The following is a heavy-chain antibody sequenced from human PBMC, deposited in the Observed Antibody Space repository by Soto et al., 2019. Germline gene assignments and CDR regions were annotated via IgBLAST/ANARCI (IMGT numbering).Heavy chain of an antibody. V-gene: IGHV1-24*01. J-gene: IGHJ6*02. CDR2: FDPEDGET. Sequence: ASVKVSCKVSGYTLTELSMHWVRQAPGKGLEWMGGFDPEDGETIYAQKFQGRVTMTEDTSTDTAYMELSSLRSEDTAVYYCATGLTTVRFYYYYGMDVWRQGTTVTVSS. CDR3: ATGLTTVRFYYYYGMDV. D-gene: IGHD4-4*01. CDR1: GYTLTELS.